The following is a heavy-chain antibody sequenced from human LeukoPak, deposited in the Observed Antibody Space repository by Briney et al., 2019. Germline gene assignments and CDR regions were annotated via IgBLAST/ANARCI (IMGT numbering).Heavy chain of an antibody. V-gene: IGHV3-21*01. CDR2: ISSSSSYI. CDR3: ARDRCGGDCYLPDDAFDI. CDR1: GFTFSSYS. Sequence: GGSLRLSCAASGFTFSSYSMNWVRQAPGKGLEWVSSISSSSSYIYYADSVRGRSTISRDNAKNSLYLQMNSLRAEDTAVYYCARDRCGGDCYLPDDAFDIWGQGTMVTVSS. D-gene: IGHD2-21*01. J-gene: IGHJ3*02.